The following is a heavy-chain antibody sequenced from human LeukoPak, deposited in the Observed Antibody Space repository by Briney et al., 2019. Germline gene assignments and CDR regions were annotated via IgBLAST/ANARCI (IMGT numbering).Heavy chain of an antibody. Sequence: PGGSLRLSCAASGFTFSNAWMSWVRQAPGKGLEWVGRIKSKTDGGTTDYAAPVKGRFTISRDDSKNTLYLQMNSLKTEDTAVYYCTTDSTAVAGLIDYWGQGTLVTVSS. D-gene: IGHD6-19*01. J-gene: IGHJ4*02. CDR2: IKSKTDGGTT. CDR1: GFTFSNAW. V-gene: IGHV3-15*01. CDR3: TTDSTAVAGLIDY.